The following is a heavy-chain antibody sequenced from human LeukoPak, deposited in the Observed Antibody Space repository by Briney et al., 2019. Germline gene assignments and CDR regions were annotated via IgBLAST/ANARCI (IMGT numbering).Heavy chain of an antibody. Sequence: SETLSLTCTVSGGSISSYYWSWIRQPPGKGLEWIGYIYYSGSTNYNPSLKSRVTISVDTSKNQFSLKLSSVTAADTAVYYCARNPTPITAFDYWGQGTLVTVSS. D-gene: IGHD1-20*01. CDR2: IYYSGST. V-gene: IGHV4-59*12. J-gene: IGHJ4*02. CDR1: GGSISSYY. CDR3: ARNPTPITAFDY.